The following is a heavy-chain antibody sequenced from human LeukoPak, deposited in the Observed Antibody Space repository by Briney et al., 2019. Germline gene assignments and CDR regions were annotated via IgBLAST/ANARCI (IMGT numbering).Heavy chain of an antibody. V-gene: IGHV4-39*01. CDR1: GRSISSSSYY. CDR3: ARRKGAYSYYYYYMDV. J-gene: IGHJ6*03. CDR2: IYYSGST. D-gene: IGHD4/OR15-4a*01. Sequence: SETLSLTRTVSGRSISSSSYYWGWIRQPPGKGLEWIGSIYYSGSTYYNPSLKSRVTISVDTSKNQFSLKPSSVTAADTAVYYCARRKGAYSYYYYYMDVWGKGTPVTVSS.